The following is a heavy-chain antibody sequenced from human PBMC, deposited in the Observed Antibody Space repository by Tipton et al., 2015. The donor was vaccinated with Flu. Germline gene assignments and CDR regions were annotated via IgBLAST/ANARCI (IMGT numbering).Heavy chain of an antibody. Sequence: TLSLTCTVSGGSMSSYYWAWIRQPAGKGLEWIGRMYTSGSTKYNPSLESRVTMSVDTSNNHFSLKLSSVTAADTAVYYCARGSGPGTYLIFDFWGQGTLATVSS. CDR3: ARGSGPGTYLIFDF. J-gene: IGHJ4*02. CDR1: GGSMSSYY. CDR2: MYTSGST. V-gene: IGHV4-4*07. D-gene: IGHD3-10*01.